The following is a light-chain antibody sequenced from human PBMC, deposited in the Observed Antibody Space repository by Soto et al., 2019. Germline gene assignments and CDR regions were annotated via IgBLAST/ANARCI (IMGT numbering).Light chain of an antibody. Sequence: DIQITHSPSSLSASVSDRVTITSRASQSISSYLNWYQQKPGKAPKLLIYAASSLQSGVPSRFSGSGSGTDFTLTISSLQPEDFATYYCQQSYSTPPTFGQGTKVDIK. J-gene: IGKJ1*01. CDR1: QSISSY. V-gene: IGKV1-39*01. CDR3: QQSYSTPPT. CDR2: AAS.